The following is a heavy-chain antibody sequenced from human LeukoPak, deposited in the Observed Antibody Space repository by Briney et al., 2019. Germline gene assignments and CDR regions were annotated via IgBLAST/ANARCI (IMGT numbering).Heavy chain of an antibody. CDR1: GYTFTDYY. D-gene: IGHD5-12*01. CDR3: AREVDKVTTFRSLYLDS. CDR2: LNLDSGGT. Sequence: ASVKVSCKASGYTFTDYYIHFVRQAPGQQLEWMGWLNLDSGGTKYAPKFRGRVTMTRDISVNTAYMEVTRLISDDTAMYYCAREVDKVTTFRSLYLDSWGQGSLVTVSS. J-gene: IGHJ4*02. V-gene: IGHV1-2*02.